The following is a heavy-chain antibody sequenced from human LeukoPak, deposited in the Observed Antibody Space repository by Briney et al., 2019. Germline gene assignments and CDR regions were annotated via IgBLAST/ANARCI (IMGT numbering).Heavy chain of an antibody. Sequence: PSETLSLTCAVYGGSFSGYYWSWIRQPPGKGLEWIGEINHSGSTNYNPSLKSRGTISVDTSKNQFSLKLSSVTAAETGVYYCASSSMAARLHYWGQGTLVTVSS. CDR2: INHSGST. CDR1: GGSFSGYY. V-gene: IGHV4-34*01. D-gene: IGHD6-6*01. J-gene: IGHJ4*02. CDR3: ASSSMAARLHY.